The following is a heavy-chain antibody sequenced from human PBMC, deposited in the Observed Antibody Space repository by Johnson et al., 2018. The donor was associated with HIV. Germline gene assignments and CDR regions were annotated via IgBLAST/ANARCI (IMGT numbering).Heavy chain of an antibody. Sequence: MLLVESGGGLVQPGGSLRLSCAVSGFTVSTNYMSWVRQTPGKGLEWVSVIYSGGSGGSTYYVDSVKGRFTISRDNSKNTLYLQMNSLRAEDTAVYYCARVSSSTIAVAGHPFDIWGQGTMVTVSS. V-gene: IGHV3-66*02. CDR2: IYSGGSGGST. J-gene: IGHJ3*02. D-gene: IGHD6-19*01. CDR3: ARVSSSTIAVAGHPFDI. CDR1: GFTVSTNY.